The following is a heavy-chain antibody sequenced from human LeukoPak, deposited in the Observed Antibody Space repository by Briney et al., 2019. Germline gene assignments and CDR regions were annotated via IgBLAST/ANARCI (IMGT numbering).Heavy chain of an antibody. J-gene: IGHJ4*02. Sequence: QAGGSLRLSCAASGFTFSSYAMHWVRQAPGKGLEWVAVISYDGSNKYYADSVKGRFTISRDNSKNTLYLQMNSLRAEDTAVYYCARAPIAAAGTPDYWGQGTLVTVSS. V-gene: IGHV3-30-3*01. CDR3: ARAPIAAAGTPDY. D-gene: IGHD6-13*01. CDR2: ISYDGSNK. CDR1: GFTFSSYA.